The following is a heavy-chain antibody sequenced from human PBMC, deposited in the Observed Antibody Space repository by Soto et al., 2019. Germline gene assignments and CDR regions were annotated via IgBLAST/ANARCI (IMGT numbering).Heavy chain of an antibody. V-gene: IGHV5-51*01. CDR3: ARLPGIVAPGTVFLDN. CDR2: IYPGDSDT. Sequence: GESLKISCKGSVYSFTSYWIGWVRQMPGKGLEWMGIIYPGDSDTRYRPSFQGQVTISADKSSSTAYLQWNSLQASDTAMYYCARLPGIVAPGTVFLDNWGQGTMVTVSS. CDR1: VYSFTSYW. J-gene: IGHJ4*02. D-gene: IGHD1-1*01.